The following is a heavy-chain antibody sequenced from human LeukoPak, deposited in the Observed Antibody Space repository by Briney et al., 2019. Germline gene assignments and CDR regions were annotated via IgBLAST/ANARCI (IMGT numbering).Heavy chain of an antibody. J-gene: IGHJ6*03. CDR3: ARYSEVYYYVDV. CDR1: GFTFDTYN. V-gene: IGHV3-21*01. Sequence: PGGSLRLSCAASGFTFDTYNFNWVRQAPGKGLEWVATIRSYSSYIHYADSVKGRFIISRDDAKKSMYLQMNSLRVEDTAVYFCARYSEVYYYVDVWGTGTTVTVSS. D-gene: IGHD2-21*01. CDR2: IRSYSSYI.